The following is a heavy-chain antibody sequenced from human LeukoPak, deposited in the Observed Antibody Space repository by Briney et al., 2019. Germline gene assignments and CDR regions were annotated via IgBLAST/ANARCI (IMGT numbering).Heavy chain of an antibody. J-gene: IGHJ6*02. CDR2: INSNGDST. D-gene: IGHD2-15*01. V-gene: IGHV3-64*01. CDR1: GFTFSRNA. CDR3: ARSIQCCSGGNCYSYSVYYYYAMDV. Sequence: GGSLRLSCAASGFTFSRNAMHWVRQAPGKGLEYVSGINSNGDSTYYANSVKGRFTISRDNSKNTLYLQMGSLRAEDMAVYYCARSIQCCSGGNCYSYSVYYYYAMDVWGQGATVTVSS.